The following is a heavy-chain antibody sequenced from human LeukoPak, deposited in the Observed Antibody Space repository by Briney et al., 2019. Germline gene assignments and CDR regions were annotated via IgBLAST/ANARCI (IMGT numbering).Heavy chain of an antibody. Sequence: ASVKVSCKASGYTFTSYGLSWARQVPGQGLEWMGWISAYNGNTNYAQKLQGRVTMTTDTSTSTAFMELRSLRSDDTAAYYCARYLGGSSAFDIWGQGTMVTVSS. D-gene: IGHD2-15*01. J-gene: IGHJ3*02. CDR3: ARYLGGSSAFDI. V-gene: IGHV1-18*04. CDR1: GYTFTSYG. CDR2: ISAYNGNT.